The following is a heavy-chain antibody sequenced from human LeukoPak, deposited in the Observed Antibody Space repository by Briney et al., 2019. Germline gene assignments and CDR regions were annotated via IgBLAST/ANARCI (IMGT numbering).Heavy chain of an antibody. CDR2: IYHSGST. CDR3: ARADPLGYCSSTSCYTTGNFDY. J-gene: IGHJ4*02. D-gene: IGHD2-2*02. Sequence: SETLSLTCTVSGYSISSGYYWGWIRQPPGKGLEWIGSIYHSGSTYYNPSLKSRVTISVDTSKNQFSLKLSSVTAADTAVYYCARADPLGYCSSTSCYTTGNFDYWGQGTLVTVYS. CDR1: GYSISSGYY. V-gene: IGHV4-38-2*02.